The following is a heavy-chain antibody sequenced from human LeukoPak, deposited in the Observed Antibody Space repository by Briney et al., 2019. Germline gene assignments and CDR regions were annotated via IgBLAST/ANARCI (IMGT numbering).Heavy chain of an antibody. V-gene: IGHV3-23*01. J-gene: IGHJ6*02. CDR1: GFTFSSYA. Sequence: GGSLRLSCAASGFTFSSYAISWVRQAPGKGLEWVSGISGSGGSTYYADSVKGRFTISRDNSKNTLYLHVNSLRAEDTAVYYCAKVKSAVTTYYAMDVWGQGTTVTASS. CDR2: ISGSGGST. CDR3: AKVKSAVTTYYAMDV. D-gene: IGHD4-17*01.